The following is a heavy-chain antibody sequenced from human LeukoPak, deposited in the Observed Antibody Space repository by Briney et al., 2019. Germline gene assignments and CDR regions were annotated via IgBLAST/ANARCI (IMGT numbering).Heavy chain of an antibody. J-gene: IGHJ5*02. Sequence: GGSLRLSCAASGFTFTNYAMTWVRQAPGKGLEWVSAISGSGGITSYADSVKGRFTVSRDNSKNTLYLQMNSLRVEDTAVYYCARGGYNWDTDAGWFDPWGLGTLVTVSS. D-gene: IGHD1/OR15-1a*01. CDR1: GFTFTNYA. CDR3: ARGGYNWDTDAGWFDP. CDR2: ISGSGGIT. V-gene: IGHV3-23*01.